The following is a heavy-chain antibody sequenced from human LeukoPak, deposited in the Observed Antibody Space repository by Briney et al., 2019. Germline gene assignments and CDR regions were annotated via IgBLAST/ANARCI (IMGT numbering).Heavy chain of an antibody. CDR3: ARDNYYGSGSYQYYYYYYGMDV. J-gene: IGHJ6*02. D-gene: IGHD3-10*01. Sequence: GSLRLSCAASGFTFSSYAMHWVRQAPGKGLEWVAVISYDGSNKYYADSVKGRFTISRDNSKNTLYLQMNSLRAEDTAVYYCARDNYYGSGSYQYYYYYYGMDVWGQGTTVTVSS. V-gene: IGHV3-30-3*01. CDR2: ISYDGSNK. CDR1: GFTFSSYA.